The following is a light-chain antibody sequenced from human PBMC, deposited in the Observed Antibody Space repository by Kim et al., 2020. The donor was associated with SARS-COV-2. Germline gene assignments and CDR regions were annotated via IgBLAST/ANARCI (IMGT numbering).Light chain of an antibody. V-gene: IGKV1-9*01. J-gene: IGKJ4*01. CDR1: QGISSY. Sequence: DLPLTPSPSFLSASVGDRVTITCRASQGISSYLAWYQQKPGKAPKLLIYAASTLQSGVPSRFSGSGSGTEFTLTISSLQPEDFATYYCQQLNSYPPTFGGGTKVDIK. CDR3: QQLNSYPPT. CDR2: AAS.